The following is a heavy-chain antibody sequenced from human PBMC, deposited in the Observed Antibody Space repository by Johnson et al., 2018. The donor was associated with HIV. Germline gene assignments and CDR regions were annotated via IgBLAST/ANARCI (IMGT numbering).Heavy chain of an antibody. CDR2: ISDSGST. Sequence: VQLVESGGGLVKPGGSLRLSCGASGFTFSDSYMNWIRQAPGKGLEWVSAISDSGSTYYADSVKGRFTGSRDNSKNQLHLQMNSLSAEDTAVYYCANGRSSWSCDAAFDIWGQGTMVTVSS. V-gene: IGHV3-23*04. CDR3: ANGRSSWSCDAAFDI. D-gene: IGHD6-13*01. J-gene: IGHJ3*02. CDR1: GFTFSDSY.